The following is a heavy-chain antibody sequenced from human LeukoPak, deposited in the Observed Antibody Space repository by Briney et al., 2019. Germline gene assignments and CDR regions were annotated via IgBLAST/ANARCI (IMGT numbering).Heavy chain of an antibody. CDR3: ARLWPHSYDYGDNWFAA. CDR2: IYPGDSDT. CDR1: GYSFTGYL. D-gene: IGHD4-17*01. V-gene: IGHV5-51*01. J-gene: IGHJ5*02. Sequence: GESLKISCKGSGYSFTGYLIGWVRQMPGKGLEWMGIIYPGDSDTRYSPSFQGQVTISADKSISTAYLQWSSLKASDTAMYYCARLWPHSYDYGDNWFAAWGQGTLVTVSS.